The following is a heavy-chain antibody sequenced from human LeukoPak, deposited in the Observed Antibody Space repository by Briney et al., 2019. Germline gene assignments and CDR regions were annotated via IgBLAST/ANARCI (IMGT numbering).Heavy chain of an antibody. Sequence: GGSLRLSCAASGFTFSSYAMSWVRQGPGRGLEWVSTISGSGGTTYYADSVKGRFTISRDNSKNTVYLQMNSLRAEDTAVYYCAKDESGSGWYPGWFDPWGQGALVTVSS. CDR1: GFTFSSYA. D-gene: IGHD6-19*01. J-gene: IGHJ5*02. CDR2: ISGSGGTT. V-gene: IGHV3-23*01. CDR3: AKDESGSGWYPGWFDP.